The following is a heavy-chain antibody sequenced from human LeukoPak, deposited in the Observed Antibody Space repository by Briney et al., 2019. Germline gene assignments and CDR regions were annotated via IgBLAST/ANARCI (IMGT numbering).Heavy chain of an antibody. D-gene: IGHD3-10*01. V-gene: IGHV5-51*01. Sequence: GDSLKISCQASGYSFTTYWIAWVRQMPGKGLEWMGIIYPGDSDTRYSPSFQGQVTISADKSSSTAYLQWNSLRASDTAIYYCARHPGGRGMDVWGKGTTVIISS. CDR3: ARHPGGRGMDV. CDR1: GYSFTTYW. J-gene: IGHJ6*04. CDR2: IYPGDSDT.